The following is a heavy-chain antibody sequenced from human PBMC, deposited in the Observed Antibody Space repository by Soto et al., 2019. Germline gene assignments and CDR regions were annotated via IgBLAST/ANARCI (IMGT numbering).Heavy chain of an antibody. CDR2: IYYSGST. D-gene: IGHD3-3*01. V-gene: IGHV4-59*01. CDR1: GGSISSYY. CDR3: ASLGASAFGVATIDY. J-gene: IGHJ4*02. Sequence: SETLSLTCTVSGGSISSYYWSWIRQPPGKGLEWIGYIYYSGSTNYNPSLKSRVTISVDTSKNQFSLKLSSVTAADTAVYYCASLGASAFGVATIDYWGQGTLVTVSS.